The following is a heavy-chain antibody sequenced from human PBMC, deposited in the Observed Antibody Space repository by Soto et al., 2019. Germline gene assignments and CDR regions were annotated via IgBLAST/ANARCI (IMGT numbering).Heavy chain of an antibody. CDR2: DIPIFDTP. CDR1: GGTFSSYA. Sequence: QVQLVQSGAEVKNPGSSVKVSCKAPGGTFSSYAISWVRQAPGQGLEWMGGDIPIFDTPNYAQKFQGRETFTADESTSTAYMELSSLRSDDTAVYYCARDRSGLFDYWGQGTLVTVSS. CDR3: ARDRSGLFDY. J-gene: IGHJ4*02. V-gene: IGHV1-69*01. D-gene: IGHD1-26*01.